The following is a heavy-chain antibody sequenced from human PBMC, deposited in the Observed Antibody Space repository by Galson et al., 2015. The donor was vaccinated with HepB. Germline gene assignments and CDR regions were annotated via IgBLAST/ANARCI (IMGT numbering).Heavy chain of an antibody. CDR2: IYYDGNT. D-gene: IGHD3-10*01. CDR3: ARHGFGSEDNV. Sequence: ETLSLTCTVSGGSISSGTYYWNWIRQPPGKGLQWIGYIYYDGNTNYNPSLKSRVTMSVDTSKNQFSLNLRSVTATDTAVYYCARHGFGSEDNVWGQGTLVAVSS. V-gene: IGHV4-61*01. J-gene: IGHJ1*01. CDR1: GGSISSGTYY.